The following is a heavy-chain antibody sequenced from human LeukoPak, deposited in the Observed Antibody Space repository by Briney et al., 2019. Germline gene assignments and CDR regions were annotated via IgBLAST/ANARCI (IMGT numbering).Heavy chain of an antibody. Sequence: PGRSLRLSCEAYGFSLNSYWMHWVRQAPGEGPVWVSRISADGRSTAYADSVKGRFTISRDNAKNTLYLGMNSLRADDTAVYYCAREGYSTGWYFFDNWGRGTRVTVSS. CDR2: ISADGRST. CDR1: GFSLNSYW. J-gene: IGHJ4*02. D-gene: IGHD6-13*01. V-gene: IGHV3-74*03. CDR3: AREGYSTGWYFFDN.